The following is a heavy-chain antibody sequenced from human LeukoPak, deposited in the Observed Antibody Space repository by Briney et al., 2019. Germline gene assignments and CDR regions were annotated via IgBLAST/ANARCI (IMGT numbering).Heavy chain of an antibody. Sequence: ASVKVSCKASGYSFTSYGITWVRQAPGQGLEWMGWISAYNVNTDYAQKVQDRVTMTTDTSTSTAYMELRSLTSDDTAVYYCARGRLWVYDYWGQGTLVTVSS. J-gene: IGHJ4*02. CDR1: GYSFTSYG. CDR3: ARGRLWVYDY. CDR2: ISAYNVNT. D-gene: IGHD2-8*01. V-gene: IGHV1-18*01.